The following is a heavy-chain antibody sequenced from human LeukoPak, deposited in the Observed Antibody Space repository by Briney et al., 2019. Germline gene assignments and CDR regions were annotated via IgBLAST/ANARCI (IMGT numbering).Heavy chain of an antibody. J-gene: IGHJ4*02. CDR3: ARVQTYYYDSSGISWGN. Sequence: SETLSLTCTVSGGSISSSSYYWGWIRQPPGKGLEWIGSIYYSGSTYYNPSLKSRVTISVDTSKNQFSLKLSSVTAADTAVYYCARVQTYYYDSSGISWGNWGQGTLVTVSS. CDR1: GGSISSSSYY. CDR2: IYYSGST. D-gene: IGHD3-22*01. V-gene: IGHV4-39*07.